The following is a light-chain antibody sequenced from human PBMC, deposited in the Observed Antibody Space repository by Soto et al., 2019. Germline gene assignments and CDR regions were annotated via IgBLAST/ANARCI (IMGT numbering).Light chain of an antibody. CDR3: SSYTTSSTHV. J-gene: IGLJ1*01. CDR1: SRDIGTYNF. CDR2: EVS. Sequence: SVLTQPASVSGSPGQSITISCTGTSRDIGTYNFVSWYQQHPGKAPKLMIFEVSNRPSGVSNRFSASKSDNTASLTISGLQAEDEADYYCSSYTTSSTHVFGTGTKVTVL. V-gene: IGLV2-14*01.